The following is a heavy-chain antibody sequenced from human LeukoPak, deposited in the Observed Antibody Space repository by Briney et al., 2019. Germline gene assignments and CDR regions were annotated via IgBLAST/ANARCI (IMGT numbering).Heavy chain of an antibody. Sequence: SETLSLTCTVSGVSISSYYWSWIRQAPGKGLEWIGYIYYSGSTNYNPSLKSRVTISVDTSKNQFSLKLSSVTAADTAVYYCAREGSGWSVDYWGQGILVTVSS. D-gene: IGHD6-19*01. J-gene: IGHJ4*02. CDR1: GVSISSYY. CDR2: IYYSGST. V-gene: IGHV4-59*01. CDR3: AREGSGWSVDY.